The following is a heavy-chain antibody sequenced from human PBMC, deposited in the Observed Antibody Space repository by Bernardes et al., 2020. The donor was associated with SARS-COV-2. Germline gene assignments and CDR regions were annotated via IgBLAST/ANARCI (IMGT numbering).Heavy chain of an antibody. V-gene: IGHV3-74*01. CDR2: IDSDGSST. Sequence: GGSLRLSCAASGFTFSRYWMHWIRQAPGKGLVWVSRIDSDGSSTTYADAVKGRFTMSRDNAKNTLYLQMNSLTADDTAVYYCTREHSDISASYSGPGDFRRWGQGTLVTVSS. J-gene: IGHJ1*01. CDR3: TREHSDISASYSGPGDFRR. CDR1: GFTFSRYW. D-gene: IGHD3-22*01.